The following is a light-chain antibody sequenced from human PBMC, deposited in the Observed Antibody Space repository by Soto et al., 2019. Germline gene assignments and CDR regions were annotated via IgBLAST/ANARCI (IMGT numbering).Light chain of an antibody. CDR1: NVGSRS. V-gene: IGLV3-21*01. J-gene: IGLJ2*01. CDR2: YDS. CDR3: QVWEATGDQVV. Sequence: SYELTQPPSVSVAPGETARISCGGNNVGSRSVHWYQQKPGQAPFLVIYYDSDRPSGIPERFSGSNSGNTATLIISRVEAGDEADYYCQVWEATGDQVVFGGGTKVTAL.